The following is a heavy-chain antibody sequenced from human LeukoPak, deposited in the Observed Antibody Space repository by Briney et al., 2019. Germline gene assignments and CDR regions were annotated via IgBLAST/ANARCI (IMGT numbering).Heavy chain of an antibody. CDR1: GGSISSHY. J-gene: IGHJ3*02. Sequence: SETLSLTCTVSGGSISSHYWSWIRQPPGKGLEWIGYVYYSRSTNYNASLKSRVTISVDTSKNQFSLKLSSVTAADTAVYYCARDSAGVDVFDIWGQGKMVTVSS. CDR2: VYYSRST. CDR3: ARDSAGVDVFDI. V-gene: IGHV4-59*11. D-gene: IGHD7-27*01.